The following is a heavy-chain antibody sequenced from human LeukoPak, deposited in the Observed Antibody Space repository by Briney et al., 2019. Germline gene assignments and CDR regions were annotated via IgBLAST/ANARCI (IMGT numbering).Heavy chain of an antibody. D-gene: IGHD5-12*01. CDR1: GFTFSTYS. Sequence: PGGSLRLSCAASGFTFSTYSMNWVRQAPGKGLEWVSSISSSSSYIYYADSVKGRFAISRDNAKNSLYLQMNSLRAEDTAVYYCASAYSGYDSAWGQGTLVTVSS. CDR2: ISSSSSYI. V-gene: IGHV3-21*01. J-gene: IGHJ5*02. CDR3: ASAYSGYDSA.